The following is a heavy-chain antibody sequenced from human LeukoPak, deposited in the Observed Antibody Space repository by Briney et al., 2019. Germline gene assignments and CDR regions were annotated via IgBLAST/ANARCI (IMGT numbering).Heavy chain of an antibody. CDR3: AGYAPGRDGYE. J-gene: IGHJ4*02. CDR1: GGSISSYY. V-gene: IGHV4-59*12. D-gene: IGHD5-24*01. Sequence: SETLSLTCTVSGGSISSYYWSWIRQPPGKGLEWIGYIYYSGSTNYNPSLKSRVTISVDTSKNQFSLKLSSVTAADTAVYYCAGYAPGRDGYEWGQGTLVTVSS. CDR2: IYYSGST.